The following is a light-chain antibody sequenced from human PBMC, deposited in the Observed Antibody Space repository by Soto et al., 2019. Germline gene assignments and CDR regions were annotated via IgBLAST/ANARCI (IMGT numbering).Light chain of an antibody. CDR2: SNN. CDR3: AAGDDSLNGYV. V-gene: IGLV1-44*01. CDR1: SSNIGSNT. J-gene: IGLJ1*01. Sequence: QSVLTQPTSASGTPGQRVTISCSGSSSNIGSNTVNWYQQLPGTAPKLLIYSNNQRPSGVPDRFSGSKAGTSASLAISGLQSEDEADYYCAAGDDSLNGYVFGTGTQLTVL.